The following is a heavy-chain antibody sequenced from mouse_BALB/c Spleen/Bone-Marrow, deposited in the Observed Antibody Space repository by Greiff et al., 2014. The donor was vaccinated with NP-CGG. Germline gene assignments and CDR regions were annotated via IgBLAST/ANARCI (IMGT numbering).Heavy chain of an antibody. CDR3: ATNGYYGWIAY. D-gene: IGHD2-3*01. CDR1: GFDFSRYW. CDR2: INPDSSTI. Sequence: DVKLVESGGGLVQPGGSLKLSCAASGFDFSRYWMTWVRQAPGKGLEWIGEINPDSSTINYRPSLKDKFIISRDNAKNTLYLQMSKVRSEVTALYYCATNGYYGWIAYGGQGTLSLSLQ. V-gene: IGHV4-1*02. J-gene: IGHJ3*01.